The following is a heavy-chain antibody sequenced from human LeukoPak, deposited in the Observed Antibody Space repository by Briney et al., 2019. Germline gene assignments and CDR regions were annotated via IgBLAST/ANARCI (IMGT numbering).Heavy chain of an antibody. CDR2: ISGSDGST. Sequence: GGSLRLSCAASGFTFTNYAMSWVRQAPGRGLEWVSVISGSDGSTYYADPVKGGFTISRDNSKNTLYLQMNSLRAEDTAVYYCAKRGYDSSGYYGYFDYWGQGILVTVSS. CDR3: AKRGYDSSGYYGYFDY. V-gene: IGHV3-23*01. D-gene: IGHD3-22*01. CDR1: GFTFTNYA. J-gene: IGHJ4*02.